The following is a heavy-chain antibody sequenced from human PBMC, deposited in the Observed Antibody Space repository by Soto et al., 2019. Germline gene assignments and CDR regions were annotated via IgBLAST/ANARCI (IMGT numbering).Heavy chain of an antibody. V-gene: IGHV4-59*01. CDR1: GGSISTYY. Sequence: SETLSLTCTVSGGSISTYYWSWIRQPPGKGLEWIGYIYYSGSTNYNPSLKSRVTISVDTSKNQFSLTLSSVTAADTAVYYCARDVGSGSYYDRYYFYGMDVWGQGTTVTVSS. CDR2: IYYSGST. J-gene: IGHJ6*02. CDR3: ARDVGSGSYYDRYYFYGMDV. D-gene: IGHD3-10*01.